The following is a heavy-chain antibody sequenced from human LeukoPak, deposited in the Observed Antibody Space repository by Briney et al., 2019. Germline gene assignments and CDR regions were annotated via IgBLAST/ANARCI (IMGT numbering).Heavy chain of an antibody. CDR3: AKDISGGNSETYIDY. Sequence: GRSLRLSCAASGFTFDDYAMHWVRQAPGKGLEWVSGISWNSGSIGYADSVKGRFTISRDNSKNTLYLQMDSLRAEDTAVYYCAKDISGGNSETYIDYWGQGTLVAVSS. D-gene: IGHD4-23*01. J-gene: IGHJ4*02. CDR1: GFTFDDYA. V-gene: IGHV3-9*01. CDR2: ISWNSGSI.